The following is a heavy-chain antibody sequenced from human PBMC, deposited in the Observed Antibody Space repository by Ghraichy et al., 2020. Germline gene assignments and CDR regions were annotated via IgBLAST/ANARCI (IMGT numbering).Heavy chain of an antibody. J-gene: IGHJ3*02. CDR1: GGSISSGGYY. CDR3: ARGGPSSSWYLGSFDI. CDR2: IYYSGST. D-gene: IGHD6-13*01. V-gene: IGHV4-31*03. Sequence: TLSLTCTVSGGSISSGGYYWSWIRQHPGKGLEWIGYIYYSGSTYYNPSLKSRVTISVDTSKNQFSLKLSSVTAADTAVYYCARGGPSSSWYLGSFDIWGQGTMVTVSS.